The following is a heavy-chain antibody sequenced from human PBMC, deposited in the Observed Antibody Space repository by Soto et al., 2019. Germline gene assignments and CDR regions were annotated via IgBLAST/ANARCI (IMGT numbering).Heavy chain of an antibody. D-gene: IGHD3-16*01. CDR1: GGLFSSFA. CDR3: ARGGGPYVWFNEF. CDR2: IIPVFGTT. Sequence: QEQLVQSGAEVKKPGSSVKVSCKDSGGLFSSFAISWVRKAPGQGLEWMGGIIPVFGTTKYAQKFQGRVTITADEATNTAYMELSSLTSDDTAMYYCARGGGPYVWFNEFWGQGTQVTVSS. J-gene: IGHJ4*02. V-gene: IGHV1-69*01.